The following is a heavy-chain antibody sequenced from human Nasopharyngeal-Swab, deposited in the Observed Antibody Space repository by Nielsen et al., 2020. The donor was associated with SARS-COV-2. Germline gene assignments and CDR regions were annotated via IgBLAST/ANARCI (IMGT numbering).Heavy chain of an antibody. CDR3: AKDLHLTSDYIHYASFDY. CDR1: GFTLSSYA. Sequence: GESLKISCVASGFTLSSYAMSWVRQAPGKGLEWVSAISGSGGSTYYADSVKGRFTISRDNSKNTLYLQMNSLRAEDTAVYYCAKDLHLTSDYIHYASFDYWGQGTLVTVSS. CDR2: ISGSGGST. D-gene: IGHD4-11*01. J-gene: IGHJ4*02. V-gene: IGHV3-23*01.